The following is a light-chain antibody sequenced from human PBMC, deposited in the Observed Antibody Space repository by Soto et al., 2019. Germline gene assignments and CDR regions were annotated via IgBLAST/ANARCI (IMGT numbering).Light chain of an antibody. CDR3: QHHDGSPRT. CDR2: GIF. J-gene: IGKJ2*01. V-gene: IGKV3-20*01. CDR1: QSVSNDY. Sequence: EIVLTQFPATVSLSPGERATLYCRTGQSVSNDYVSWYQKKPDQATLLLVYGIFNRTTGVPARFSGSGSGTDFTLIISGLEPEDSAVYYCQHHDGSPRTFGEGTKVEIK.